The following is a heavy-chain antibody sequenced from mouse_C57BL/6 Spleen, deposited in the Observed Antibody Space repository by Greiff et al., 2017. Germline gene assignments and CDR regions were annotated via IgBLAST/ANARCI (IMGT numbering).Heavy chain of an antibody. CDR1: GYAFSSSW. D-gene: IGHD2-10*02. CDR2: IYPGDGDT. J-gene: IGHJ2*01. V-gene: IGHV1-82*01. Sequence: QVQLQQSGPELVKPGASVKISCKASGYAFSSSWMTWVKQRPGKGLEWIGRIYPGDGDTNYNGKFKGKATLTADKSSSTAYMQLSSLTSEDSAGYFCARAYGNYYFDYWGQGTTLTVSS. CDR3: ARAYGNYYFDY.